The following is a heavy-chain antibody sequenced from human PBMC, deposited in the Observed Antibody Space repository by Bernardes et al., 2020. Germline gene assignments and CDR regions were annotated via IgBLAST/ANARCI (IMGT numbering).Heavy chain of an antibody. Sequence: GGSLRLSCAASGFTFSSYAMHWVRQAPGKGLEWVAVISYDGSNKYYADSVKGRFTISRDNSKNTLYLQMNSLRAEDTAVYYCARESLGGAVAGREFDYWGQGTLVTVSS. V-gene: IGHV3-30-3*01. CDR3: ARESLGGAVAGREFDY. CDR2: ISYDGSNK. J-gene: IGHJ4*02. D-gene: IGHD6-19*01. CDR1: GFTFSSYA.